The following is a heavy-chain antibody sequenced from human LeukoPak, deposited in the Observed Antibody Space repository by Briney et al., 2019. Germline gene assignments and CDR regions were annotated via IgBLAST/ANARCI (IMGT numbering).Heavy chain of an antibody. Sequence: GGSLRLSCAASGFTFSSYSMNWVRQAPGKGLEWVSSISSSSSYIYYADSVKGRFTISRDNAKNSLYLQMNSLRAEDTAVYYCARDREVYDILTGELPSDAFDIWGQGTMVTVSS. CDR3: ARDREVYDILTGELPSDAFDI. J-gene: IGHJ3*02. D-gene: IGHD3-9*01. CDR2: ISSSSSYI. CDR1: GFTFSSYS. V-gene: IGHV3-21*01.